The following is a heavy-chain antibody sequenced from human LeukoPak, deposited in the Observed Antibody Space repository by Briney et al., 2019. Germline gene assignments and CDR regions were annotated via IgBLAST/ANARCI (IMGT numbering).Heavy chain of an antibody. Sequence: GASVNVSCKASGYTFIGYYMYWVRQAPGQGPEWMGWINPNSGGTNYAQKFQGRVTMTRDTSISTAYMELSRLRSDDTAVYYCARKYGDYNAELAFDIWGQGTMVTVSS. CDR3: ARKYGDYNAELAFDI. V-gene: IGHV1-2*02. CDR1: GYTFIGYY. CDR2: INPNSGGT. D-gene: IGHD4-17*01. J-gene: IGHJ3*02.